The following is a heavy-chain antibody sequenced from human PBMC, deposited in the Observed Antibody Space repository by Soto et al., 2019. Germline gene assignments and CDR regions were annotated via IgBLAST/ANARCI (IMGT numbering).Heavy chain of an antibody. J-gene: IGHJ4*02. V-gene: IGHV4-31*03. CDR3: AGGDSQVSSVFDY. D-gene: IGHD3-16*01. CDR2: IYYNGDT. Sequence: SETLSLTCSVSGGPFPSGGYYWSWIRQEPGKGLEWIGYIYYNGDTSYNPSLRSRVTISADTSKTQFSLRLRSVTSADTAVYYCAGGDSQVSSVFDYWGQGMLVTVSS. CDR1: GGPFPSGGYY.